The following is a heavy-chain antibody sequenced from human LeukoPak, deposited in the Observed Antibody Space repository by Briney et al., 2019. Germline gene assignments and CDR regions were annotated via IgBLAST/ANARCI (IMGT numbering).Heavy chain of an antibody. D-gene: IGHD3-22*01. J-gene: IGHJ4*02. Sequence: SVKVSCKASGGTFSSYAISWVRQAPGQGLEWMGGIIPIFGTANYAQKFQGRVTITADESTSTAYMELSSLRSEDTAVYYCAAPNGGDSSSYYHYWGQGTLVTVSS. V-gene: IGHV1-69*01. CDR3: AAPNGGDSSSYYHY. CDR2: IIPIFGTA. CDR1: GGTFSSYA.